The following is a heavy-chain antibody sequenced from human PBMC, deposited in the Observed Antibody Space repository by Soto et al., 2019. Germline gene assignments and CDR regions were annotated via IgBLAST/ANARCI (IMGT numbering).Heavy chain of an antibody. V-gene: IGHV1-69*11. CDR3: ARARPYCSNGVCYTGYCYYGMDV. Sequence: VKVSCKDSGGTLSSTCFSWVQQENGQGLEWMGMIVPSLDTTNYAQKFQARVTITADEVTSTAYMELRSLRSDDTAVYYCARARPYCSNGVCYTGYCYYGMDVWVKGTTV. CDR1: GGTLSSTC. D-gene: IGHD2-8*01. CDR2: IVPSLDTT. J-gene: IGHJ6*04.